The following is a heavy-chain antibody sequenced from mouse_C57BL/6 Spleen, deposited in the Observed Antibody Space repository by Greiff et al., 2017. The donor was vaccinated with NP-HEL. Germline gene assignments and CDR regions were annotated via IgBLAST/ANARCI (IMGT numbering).Heavy chain of an antibody. CDR3: TRSGDYDEGFAY. D-gene: IGHD2-4*01. J-gene: IGHJ3*01. CDR2: IDPETGGT. V-gene: IGHV1-15*01. Sequence: VQLQQSGAELVRPGASVTLSCKASGYTFTDYEMHWVKQTPVHGLEWIGAIDPETGGTAYNQKFKGKAILTADKSSSTAYMELRSLTSEDSAVYYCTRSGDYDEGFAYWGQGTLVTVSA. CDR1: GYTFTDYE.